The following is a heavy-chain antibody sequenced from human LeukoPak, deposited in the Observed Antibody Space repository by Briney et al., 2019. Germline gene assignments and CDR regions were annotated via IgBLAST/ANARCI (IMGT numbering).Heavy chain of an antibody. Sequence: SETLSLTCAVSGGSISSGGYSWSWIRQPPGKGLEWIGYIYHSGSTYYNPSLKSRVTISVDRSKNQFSLKLSSVTAADTAVYYCARSLRKGGFDYWGQGTLVTVSS. CDR3: ARSLRKGGFDY. CDR1: GGSISSGGYS. D-gene: IGHD4-17*01. CDR2: IYHSGST. V-gene: IGHV4-30-2*01. J-gene: IGHJ4*02.